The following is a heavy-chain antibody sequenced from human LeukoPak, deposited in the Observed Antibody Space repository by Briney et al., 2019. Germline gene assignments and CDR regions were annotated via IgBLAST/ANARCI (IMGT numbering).Heavy chain of an antibody. CDR3: ARVSLDYYDSRGAFGI. V-gene: IGHV3-33*01. CDR2: IWYDGSNK. J-gene: IGHJ3*02. D-gene: IGHD3-22*01. CDR1: GFTFSSYG. Sequence: GGSLRLSCAASGFTFSSYGMHWVRQAPGKGLEWVAVIWYDGSNKYYADSVKGRFTISRDNAKNSLYLQMNCLRAEDTAVYYCARVSLDYYDSRGAFGIWGQGTMVTVSS.